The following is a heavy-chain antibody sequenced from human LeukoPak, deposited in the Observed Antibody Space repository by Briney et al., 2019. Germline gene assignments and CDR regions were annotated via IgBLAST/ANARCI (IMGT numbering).Heavy chain of an antibody. D-gene: IGHD6-19*01. V-gene: IGHV3-11*04. CDR1: AFTFSEYS. CDR2: ITESGGTE. CDR3: ARVLVAGTISCDAFDI. J-gene: IGHJ3*02. Sequence: PGGSLRLSCVGSAFTFSEYSMSWIRQAPGRELEWISSITESGGTEYYADSVMGRFSISRDNAKNSLYLQMNSLRAEDTAVYYCARVLVAGTISCDAFDIWGQGTMVTVSS.